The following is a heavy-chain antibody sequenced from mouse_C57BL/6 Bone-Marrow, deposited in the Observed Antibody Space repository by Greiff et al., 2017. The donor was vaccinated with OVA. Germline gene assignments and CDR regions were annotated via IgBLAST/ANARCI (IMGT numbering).Heavy chain of an antibody. CDR3: ARGTYWYFDV. J-gene: IGHJ1*03. V-gene: IGHV1-81*01. D-gene: IGHD2-14*01. CDR1: GYTFTSYG. CDR2: IYPRSGNT. Sequence: VQVVESGAELARPGASVKLSCKASGYTFTSYGISWVKQRTGQGLEWIGEIYPRSGNTYYNEKFKGKATLTADKSSSTAYMELRSLTSEDSAVYFCARGTYWYFDVWGTGTTVTVSS.